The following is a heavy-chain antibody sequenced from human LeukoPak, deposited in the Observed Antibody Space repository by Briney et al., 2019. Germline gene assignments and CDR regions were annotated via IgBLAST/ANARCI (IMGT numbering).Heavy chain of an antibody. CDR1: GFTVSSNY. CDR3: ARPYDSSGHYYY. V-gene: IGHV3-53*01. CDR2: IYSGGST. D-gene: IGHD3-22*01. J-gene: IGHJ4*02. Sequence: GGSVRLSCAASGFTVSSNYMSWVRQAPGKGLEWVSVIYSGGSTYYADSVKGRFTISRDNSKNTLYLQMNSLRAEDTAVYYCARPYDSSGHYYYWGQGTLVTVSS.